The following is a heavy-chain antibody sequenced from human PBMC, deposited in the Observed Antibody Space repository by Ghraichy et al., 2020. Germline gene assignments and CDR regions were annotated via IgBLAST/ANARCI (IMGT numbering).Heavy chain of an antibody. CDR3: AKNSGYSGYDWYYYYGMDV. CDR2: ISGSGGST. J-gene: IGHJ6*02. D-gene: IGHD5-12*01. V-gene: IGHV3-23*01. Sequence: GESLRLSCAASGFTFSSYAMSWVRQAPGKGLEWVSAISGSGGSTYYADSVKGRFTISRDNSKNTLYLQMNSLRAEDTAVYYCAKNSGYSGYDWYYYYGMDVWGQGTTVTVSS. CDR1: GFTFSSYA.